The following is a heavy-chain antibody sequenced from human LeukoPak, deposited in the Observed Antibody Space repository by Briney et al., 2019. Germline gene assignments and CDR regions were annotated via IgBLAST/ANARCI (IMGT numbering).Heavy chain of an antibody. CDR2: LKSKTDGGTT. Sequence: PGVSLRLSCAASGFNFSEAWMTWVRQTPGKGLEWVGLLKSKTDGGTTFYPAPLKGRFIISRGDSKNLFYLEMNSLKIDDTAVYFCLANLDFWGQGSLVTVSA. CDR3: LANLDF. CDR1: GFNFSEAW. V-gene: IGHV3-15*01. J-gene: IGHJ4*02.